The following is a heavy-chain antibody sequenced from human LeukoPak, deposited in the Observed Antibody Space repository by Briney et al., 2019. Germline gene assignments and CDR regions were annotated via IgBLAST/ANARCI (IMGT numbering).Heavy chain of an antibody. J-gene: IGHJ5*02. Sequence: GGSLRLSCAASGFTFSSCWKHWVRQAPGKGLVWVSRINSDGSSTSYADSVKGRFTISRDNARNSLFLQMNSLRVEDTAVYYCASQSYARFDPWGQGTLVTVSS. CDR2: INSDGSST. CDR3: ASQSYARFDP. V-gene: IGHV3-74*01. CDR1: GFTFSSCW. D-gene: IGHD3-16*01.